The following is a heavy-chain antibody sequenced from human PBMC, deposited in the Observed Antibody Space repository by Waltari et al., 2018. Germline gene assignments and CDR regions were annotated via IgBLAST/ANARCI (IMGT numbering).Heavy chain of an antibody. D-gene: IGHD2-21*01. J-gene: IGHJ1*01. Sequence: QVQLQESGPGLVKPWETLSLNCAVSGYSISNGYYWAWIRQPPGKGLGWLWIIYHSGIVYYNPSLKSRVTISIDTSKNQFSLMLTSVTAADTAVYYCARHEGCGGTTCYETGFYQHWGQGTLVTVTS. CDR2: IYHSGIV. CDR1: GYSISNGYY. CDR3: ARHEGCGGTTCYETGFYQH. V-gene: IGHV4-38-2*01.